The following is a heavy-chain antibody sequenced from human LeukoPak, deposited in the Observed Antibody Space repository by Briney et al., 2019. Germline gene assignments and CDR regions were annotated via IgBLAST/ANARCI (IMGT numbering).Heavy chain of an antibody. Sequence: GGSMRLSCAASGFTFITYYMSWVRQAPGKGPEWVATIKPDGSERYYVDSVKGRFTISRDNARNSPFLQMSDLRDEDTAVYYCARSRFCSSKSCYKDVWGQGTTVTVSS. D-gene: IGHD2-2*01. CDR3: ARSRFCSSKSCYKDV. J-gene: IGHJ6*02. CDR2: IKPDGSER. CDR1: GFTFITYY. V-gene: IGHV3-7*01.